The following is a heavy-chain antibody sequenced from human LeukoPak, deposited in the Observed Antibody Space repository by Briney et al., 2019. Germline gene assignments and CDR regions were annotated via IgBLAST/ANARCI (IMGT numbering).Heavy chain of an antibody. D-gene: IGHD1-26*01. CDR1: GFTFSIYG. CDR2: ISYDGSNK. Sequence: GGSLRLSCAASGFTFSIYGMHWVRQAPGKGLEWVAVISYDGSNKYYADSVKGRFTISRDNSKNTLYLQMNSLRAEDTAVYYCAKGGGSYFGYYYYYMDVWGKGATVTVSS. V-gene: IGHV3-30*18. J-gene: IGHJ6*03. CDR3: AKGGGSYFGYYYYYMDV.